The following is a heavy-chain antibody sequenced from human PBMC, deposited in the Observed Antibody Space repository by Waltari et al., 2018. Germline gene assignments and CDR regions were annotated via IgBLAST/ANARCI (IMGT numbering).Heavy chain of an antibody. D-gene: IGHD2-15*01. CDR3: SRSGSDDWFDP. J-gene: IGHJ5*02. Sequence: EVQLLQSGAEVKKPGATVKISCKSSGYTFTDYYIHWVKQTPGKGLEWMGRVGPKEGETSDAEKFQDRVTISADTSTDTVYMIMNGLRFDDTALYFCSRSGSDDWFDPWGRGTPVTVVS. CDR1: GYTFTDYY. CDR2: VGPKEGET. V-gene: IGHV1-69-2*01.